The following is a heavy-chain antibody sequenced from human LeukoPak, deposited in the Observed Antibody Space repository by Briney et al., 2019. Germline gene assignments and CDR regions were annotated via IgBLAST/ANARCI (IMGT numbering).Heavy chain of an antibody. Sequence: SETLSLTCAVYGGSFTGYYWSWIRQHPGKGLEWIGYIYYSGSTYYNPSLKSRVTISVDTSKNQFSLKLSSVTAADTAVYYCARNSANWDQKGDYWGQGTLVTVSS. V-gene: IGHV4-31*11. D-gene: IGHD7-27*01. CDR1: GGSFTGYY. CDR3: ARNSANWDQKGDY. CDR2: IYYSGST. J-gene: IGHJ4*02.